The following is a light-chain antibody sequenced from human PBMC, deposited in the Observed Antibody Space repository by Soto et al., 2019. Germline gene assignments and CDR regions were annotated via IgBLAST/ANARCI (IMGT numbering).Light chain of an antibody. Sequence: EIVMTQSPATLSVSPGESATLSCRASQSVASHLAWYQQKPGQAPRLLIFGASVRATGIPVRFSGSGSGTEFVLTIDSLQSEDFAVYYCHQYNDWPSITFGQGTRLEI. V-gene: IGKV3-15*01. CDR1: QSVASH. CDR2: GAS. CDR3: HQYNDWPSIT. J-gene: IGKJ5*01.